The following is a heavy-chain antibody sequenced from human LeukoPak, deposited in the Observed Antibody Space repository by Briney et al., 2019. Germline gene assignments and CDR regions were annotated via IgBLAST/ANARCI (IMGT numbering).Heavy chain of an antibody. CDR3: AREYSSSGGFDY. CDR2: IYYSGNT. V-gene: IGHV4-59*12. J-gene: IGHJ4*02. D-gene: IGHD6-6*01. CDR1: GGSISSYY. Sequence: SETLSLTCTVSGGSISSYYWSWIRQPPGKGLEWIGSIYYSGNTYFNPSLKSRVSMSIDTSKNQFSLKLNSVTAADTAVYFCAREYSSSGGFDYWGQGTLVTGSS.